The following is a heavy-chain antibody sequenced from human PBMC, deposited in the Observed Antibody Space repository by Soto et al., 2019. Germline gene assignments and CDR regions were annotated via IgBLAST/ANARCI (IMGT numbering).Heavy chain of an antibody. V-gene: IGHV4-34*01. CDR2: INHSGST. CDR1: GGSFSGYY. CDR3: ARGLSVYCSGGSCSMYYYGMDV. Sequence: QVQLQQWGAGLLKPSETLSLTCAVYGGSFSGYYWSWIRQPPGKGLEWIGEINHSGSTNYNPSLKSRVTISVDTSKNQFSLKLSSVTAADKAVYYCARGLSVYCSGGSCSMYYYGMDVWGQGTTVTVSS. J-gene: IGHJ6*02. D-gene: IGHD2-15*01.